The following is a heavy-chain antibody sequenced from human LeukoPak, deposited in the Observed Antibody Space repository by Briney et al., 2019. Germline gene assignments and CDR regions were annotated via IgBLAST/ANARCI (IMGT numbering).Heavy chain of an antibody. J-gene: IGHJ4*02. D-gene: IGHD1-26*01. CDR1: GFTFSSYW. V-gene: IGHV3-74*01. Sequence: PGGSLRLSCAASGFTFSSYWMHWVRQAPGKGLVWVSRINSDGSSTSYADSVKGRFTISRDNAKNTLYLQMNSLRAEDTAVYYCARVGLSGSYFDYWGQGTLVTVSS. CDR2: INSDGSST. CDR3: ARVGLSGSYFDY.